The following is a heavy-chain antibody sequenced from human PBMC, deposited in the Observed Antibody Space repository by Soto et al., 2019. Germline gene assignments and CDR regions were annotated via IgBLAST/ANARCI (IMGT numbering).Heavy chain of an antibody. J-gene: IGHJ6*02. CDR1: GFTLSTYG. V-gene: IGHV3-23*01. Sequence: GGSLRLSCAGSGFTLSTYGMTWVRQAPGKGLEWVSAITGTGGNTYYVDSVKGRFTSSRDNSKNMLYLQMNSVRVEDTAVYYCARIRGYCYGLDVWGQGTTVTVSS. CDR2: ITGTGGNT. CDR3: ARIRGYCYGLDV.